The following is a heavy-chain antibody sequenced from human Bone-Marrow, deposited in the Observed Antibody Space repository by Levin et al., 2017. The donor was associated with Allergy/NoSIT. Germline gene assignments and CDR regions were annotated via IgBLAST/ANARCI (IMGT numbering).Heavy chain of an antibody. CDR3: AKEELAVAGYYVDS. CDR2: ISGSGTIT. V-gene: IGHV3-23*01. CDR1: GFTFISYA. J-gene: IGHJ4*02. Sequence: SCAASGFTFISYAMSWVRQAPGKGLEWVSSISGSGTITHYAESVKGRFTISRDISKNMLHLQMNSLRAEDTAIYFCAKEELAVAGYYVDSWGQGTLVTVSS. D-gene: IGHD6-19*01.